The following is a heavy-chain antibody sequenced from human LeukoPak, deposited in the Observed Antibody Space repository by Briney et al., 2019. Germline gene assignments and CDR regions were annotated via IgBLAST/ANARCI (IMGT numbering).Heavy chain of an antibody. Sequence: GGSLRLSCAAYGFTFRSYWMHWVRQVPGKGLVWVSRINGDGTSTNYADSVKGRFTISRDNSKNTLYLQMNSLRAEDTALYYCAKGLTVTPALGMDVWGQGTTVTVSS. CDR3: AKGLTVTPALGMDV. CDR1: GFTFRSYW. CDR2: INGDGTST. J-gene: IGHJ6*02. V-gene: IGHV3-74*01. D-gene: IGHD4-17*01.